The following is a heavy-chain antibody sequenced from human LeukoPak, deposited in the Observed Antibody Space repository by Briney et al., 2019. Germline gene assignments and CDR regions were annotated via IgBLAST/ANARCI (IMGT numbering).Heavy chain of an antibody. CDR1: GGSVSSGSYS. CDR3: ARTNYYDSSGYQGAGTYYYGMDV. J-gene: IGHJ6*02. V-gene: IGHV4-61*01. CDR2: IYYSGST. D-gene: IGHD3-22*01. Sequence: PSETLSLTCTVSGGSVSSGSYSWSWIRQPPGKGLEWIGYIYYSGSTSYNPSLKSRVTISVDTSKNQFSLKLSSVTAADTAVYYCARTNYYDSSGYQGAGTYYYGMDVWGQGTTVTVSS.